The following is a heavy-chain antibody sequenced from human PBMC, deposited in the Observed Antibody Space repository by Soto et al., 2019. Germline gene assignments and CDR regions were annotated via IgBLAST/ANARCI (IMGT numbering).Heavy chain of an antibody. D-gene: IGHD3-9*01. Sequence: QVQLVESGGDVVQPGGSLRLSCVASGFTFSSYGIHWVRQAPGKGLEWVAVIWYDGSKKYYADSVKGRFTISRDNSKNTLYLQMNSLRAEDTAVYYCARDNTIGGRFFDYWGQGTLVTVSS. CDR2: IWYDGSKK. CDR3: ARDNTIGGRFFDY. V-gene: IGHV3-33*01. CDR1: GFTFSSYG. J-gene: IGHJ4*02.